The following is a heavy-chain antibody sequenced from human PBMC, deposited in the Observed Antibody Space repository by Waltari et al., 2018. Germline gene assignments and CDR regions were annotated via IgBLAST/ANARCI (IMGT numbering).Heavy chain of an antibody. CDR3: SRSGSDDWFDP. D-gene: IGHD2-15*01. CDR2: VGPKDGET. Sequence: EVQLLQSGAEVKKPGATVKISCKSSGYTFTDYYIHWVKQTPGNGLEWMGRVGPKDGETIYAEKFQDRVTISADTSTDTVYMIMNGLRFDDTALYFCSRSGSDDWFDPWGRGTPVTVVS. V-gene: IGHV1-69-2*01. CDR1: GYTFTDYY. J-gene: IGHJ5*02.